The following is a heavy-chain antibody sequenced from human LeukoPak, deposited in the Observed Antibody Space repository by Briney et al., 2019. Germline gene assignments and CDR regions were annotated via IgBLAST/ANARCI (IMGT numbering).Heavy chain of an antibody. CDR1: GFTFSSYA. Sequence: GGSLRLSCAASGFTFSSYAMHWVRQAPGKGLEWVAVISYDGSNKYYADSVKGRFTISRDNSKNTLYLQMNSLRAEDTAVYYCARSYGSGSWDYYYYMDVWGKGTTVTVSS. J-gene: IGHJ6*03. CDR3: ARSYGSGSWDYYYYMDV. V-gene: IGHV3-30*04. D-gene: IGHD3-10*01. CDR2: ISYDGSNK.